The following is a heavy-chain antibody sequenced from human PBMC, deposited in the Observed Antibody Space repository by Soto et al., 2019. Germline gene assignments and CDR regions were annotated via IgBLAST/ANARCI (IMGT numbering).Heavy chain of an antibody. J-gene: IGHJ6*03. CDR1: GGSFSGYY. V-gene: IGHV4-34*01. CDR3: ARVRGKDIVVVPAARGSYYMDV. CDR2: INHSGST. Sequence: SETLSLTCAVYGGSFSGYYWSWIRQPPGKGLEWIGEINHSGSTNYNPSLKSRVTISVDTSKNQFSLKLSSVTAADTAVYYCARVRGKDIVVVPAARGSYYMDVWGKGTTVTVSS. D-gene: IGHD2-2*01.